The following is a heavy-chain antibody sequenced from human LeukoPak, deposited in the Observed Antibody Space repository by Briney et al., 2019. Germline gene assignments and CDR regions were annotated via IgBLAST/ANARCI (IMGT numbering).Heavy chain of an antibody. CDR3: ARVFSYYDSSGPFDY. Sequence: GGSLRLSCAASGFAFSDYTMHWVRQAPGKGLEWVSSISGSGTYIYHADSVTGRFTISRDNAKNSLYLQMNSLRAEDTAVYYCARVFSYYDSSGPFDYWGQGTLVTVSS. CDR2: ISGSGTYI. V-gene: IGHV3-21*04. J-gene: IGHJ4*02. CDR1: GFAFSDYT. D-gene: IGHD3-22*01.